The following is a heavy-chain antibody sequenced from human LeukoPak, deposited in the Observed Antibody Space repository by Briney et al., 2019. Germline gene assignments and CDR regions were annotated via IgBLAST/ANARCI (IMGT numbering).Heavy chain of an antibody. Sequence: ASVKVSCKASGGTFSSYAISWVRQAPGQGLEWMGGIIPIFGTANYAQKFQGRVTITTDESTSTAYMELSSLRSEDTAVYYCAGTKRPILAARHPFLDHWGQGTLVNVSS. J-gene: IGHJ4*02. CDR2: IIPIFGTA. D-gene: IGHD6-6*01. CDR3: AGTKRPILAARHPFLDH. CDR1: GGTFSSYA. V-gene: IGHV1-69*05.